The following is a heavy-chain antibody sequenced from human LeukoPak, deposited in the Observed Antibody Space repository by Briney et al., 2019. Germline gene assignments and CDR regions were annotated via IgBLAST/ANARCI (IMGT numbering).Heavy chain of an antibody. CDR3: AKDPISSSPKYYLDY. D-gene: IGHD6-13*01. Sequence: GGSLRLSCAASGFTFSTYWMSWVRQAPGKGLEWVANIRQDGSEKYYVDSVKGRFTISRDNSKNTLYLQMNSLRAEDTAVYYCAKDPISSSPKYYLDYWGQGTLVTVSS. CDR1: GFTFSTYW. V-gene: IGHV3-7*03. J-gene: IGHJ4*02. CDR2: IRQDGSEK.